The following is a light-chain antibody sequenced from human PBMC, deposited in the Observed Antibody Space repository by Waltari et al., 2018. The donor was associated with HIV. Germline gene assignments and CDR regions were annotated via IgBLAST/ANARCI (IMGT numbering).Light chain of an antibody. Sequence: SYELTQPPSVSVSPGQTARITCSGDALPKQFAYWYQQKPGHAPLMVIYNDNKRPSGIPDRFSGSMSGTTVTLIISGVQAEDEADYYCESADDSGDYWVFGVGTKLSVL. CDR2: NDN. CDR1: ALPKQF. J-gene: IGLJ3*02. CDR3: ESADDSGDYWV. V-gene: IGLV3-25*03.